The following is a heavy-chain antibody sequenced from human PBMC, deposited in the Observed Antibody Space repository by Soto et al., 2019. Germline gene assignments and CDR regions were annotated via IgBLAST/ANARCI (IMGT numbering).Heavy chain of an antibody. V-gene: IGHV1-18*04. D-gene: IGHD3-22*01. CDR3: ARDLVYYYDSSGIGDAFDI. J-gene: IGHJ3*02. Sequence: ASVKVSCKASGYTFTSYGISWVRQAPGQGLEWMGWISAYNGNTNYAQKLQGRVTMTTDTSTSTAYMELRSLRSDDTAVYYCARDLVYYYDSSGIGDAFDIWGQGTMVTVS. CDR1: GYTFTSYG. CDR2: ISAYNGNT.